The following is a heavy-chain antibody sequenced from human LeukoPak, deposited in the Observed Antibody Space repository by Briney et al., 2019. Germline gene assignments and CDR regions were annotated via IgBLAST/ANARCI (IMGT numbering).Heavy chain of an antibody. CDR2: IYTSGST. D-gene: IGHD4-23*01. V-gene: IGHV4-61*02. J-gene: IGHJ4*02. CDR1: GGSISSGSYY. Sequence: SETLSLTCTVPGGSISSGSYYWSWIRQPAGKGLEWIGRIYTSGSTNYNPSLKSRVTISVDTSKNQFSLKLSSVTAADTAVYYCAGGKIGAYFDYWGQGTLVTVSS. CDR3: AGGKIGAYFDY.